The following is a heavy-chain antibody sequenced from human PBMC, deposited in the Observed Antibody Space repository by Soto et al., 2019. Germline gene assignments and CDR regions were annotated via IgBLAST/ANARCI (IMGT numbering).Heavy chain of an antibody. CDR2: ISGSGGST. D-gene: IGHD4-17*01. Sequence: EVQLLESGGGLVQPGGSLRLSCAASGFTFSSYARSWVRQAPGKGLEWVSAISGSGGSTYYADSVKGRFTISRDNSKNTLYLQMNSLRAEDTAVYYCAKDSEDYGATGYFDYWGQGTLVTVSS. J-gene: IGHJ4*02. V-gene: IGHV3-23*01. CDR3: AKDSEDYGATGYFDY. CDR1: GFTFSSYA.